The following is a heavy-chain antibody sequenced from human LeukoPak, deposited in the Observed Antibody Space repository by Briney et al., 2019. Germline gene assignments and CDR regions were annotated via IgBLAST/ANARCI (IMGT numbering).Heavy chain of an antibody. CDR3: ARYYDSSGYTQGAFDI. CDR1: GFTVSSNY. D-gene: IGHD3-22*01. V-gene: IGHV3-66*02. Sequence: GGSLRPSCAASGFTVSSNYMSWVRQAPGKGLEWVSSFYRGISTYYADSVKGRFTTSRDHSKNTVYLQMDSLRPEDTAVYYCARYYDSSGYTQGAFDIWGQGTMVTVS. J-gene: IGHJ3*02. CDR2: FYRGIST.